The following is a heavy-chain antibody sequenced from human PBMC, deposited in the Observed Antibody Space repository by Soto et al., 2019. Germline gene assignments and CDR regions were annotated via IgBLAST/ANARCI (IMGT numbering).Heavy chain of an antibody. CDR1: GGTFSSYA. V-gene: IGHV1-69*12. CDR3: ARDTGYCSGGSCSYWCDP. Sequence: QVQLVQSGAEVKKPGSSVKVSCKASGGTFSSYAISWVRQAPGQGLEWMGGIIPIFGTANYAQKFQGRVTITADESTSTAYMELSSLRSEDTAVYYCARDTGYCSGGSCSYWCDPWGQGTLVTVSS. J-gene: IGHJ5*02. D-gene: IGHD2-15*01. CDR2: IIPIFGTA.